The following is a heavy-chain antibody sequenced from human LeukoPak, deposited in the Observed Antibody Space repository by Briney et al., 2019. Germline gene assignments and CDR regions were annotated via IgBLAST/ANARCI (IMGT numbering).Heavy chain of an antibody. CDR3: ARVPGKYYYGSGSKYYYYYGMDV. CDR2: INPNSGGT. V-gene: IGHV1-2*02. CDR1: GYTFTGYY. Sequence: ASVKASCKASGYTFTGYYMHWVRQAPGQGLEWMGWINPNSGGTNYAQKFQGRVTMTRDTSISTAYMELSRLRSDDTAVYYCARVPGKYYYGSGSKYYYYYGMDVWGQGTTVTVSS. D-gene: IGHD3-10*01. J-gene: IGHJ6*02.